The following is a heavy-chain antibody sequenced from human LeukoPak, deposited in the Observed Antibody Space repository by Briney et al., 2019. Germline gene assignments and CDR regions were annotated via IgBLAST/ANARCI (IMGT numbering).Heavy chain of an antibody. CDR2: ISDSGGSA. CDR1: GFTFSTSA. D-gene: IGHD4-17*01. CDR3: ATKVTTSLDN. V-gene: IGHV3-23*01. Sequence: GGSLRLSCAASGFTFSTSAMTWVRQAPGKGLEWVSSISDSGGSAYYANSVKGRFTISRDNSKSTLYLQMNSLRAEDTAVYYCATKVTTSLDNWGQGTLVTVSS. J-gene: IGHJ4*02.